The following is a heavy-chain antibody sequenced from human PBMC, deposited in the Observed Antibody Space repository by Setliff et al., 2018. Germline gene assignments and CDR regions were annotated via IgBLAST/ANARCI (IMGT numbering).Heavy chain of an antibody. CDR1: GYSVTELS. V-gene: IGHV1-24*01. J-gene: IGHJ3*02. CDR3: ARHRPDVDGYAFDI. Sequence: ASVKVSCKVSGYSVTELSMHWVRQAPGKGLEWMGGFDPEDDETIYAQKFQGRVTMTEDTSTDTAYMELRSLRSDDTAVYYCARHRPDVDGYAFDIWGQGTMVTVSS. D-gene: IGHD3-9*01. CDR2: FDPEDDET.